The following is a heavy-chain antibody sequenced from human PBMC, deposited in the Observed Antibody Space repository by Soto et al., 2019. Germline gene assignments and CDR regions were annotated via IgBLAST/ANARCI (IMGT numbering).Heavy chain of an antibody. CDR2: ISNRGATI. Sequence: GGSLRLSCSATGFTFSDYYMSWVRQAPGKGLEWVSFISNRGATIDYGDPVKGRFTVSRDNAKNTLYLQMTTLRADDTAVYYCARYYGDNGAAFDFWGQGTMVTVSS. V-gene: IGHV3-11*01. CDR1: GFTFSDYY. D-gene: IGHD4-17*01. CDR3: ARYYGDNGAAFDF. J-gene: IGHJ3*01.